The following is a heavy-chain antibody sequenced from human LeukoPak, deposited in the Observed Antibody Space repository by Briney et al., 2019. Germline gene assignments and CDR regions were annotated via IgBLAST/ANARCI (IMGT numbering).Heavy chain of an antibody. Sequence: PSETLSLTCTVSGGSISSYYWSWIRQPPGKGLEWIGYIYYSGSTNYNPSLKSRVTISVDTSKNQFSLKLSSVTAADTAVYYCAREGRVGASSMYVWGKGTTVTVSS. CDR2: IYYSGST. CDR3: AREGRVGASSMYV. J-gene: IGHJ6*03. D-gene: IGHD3-16*01. CDR1: GGSISSYY. V-gene: IGHV4-59*01.